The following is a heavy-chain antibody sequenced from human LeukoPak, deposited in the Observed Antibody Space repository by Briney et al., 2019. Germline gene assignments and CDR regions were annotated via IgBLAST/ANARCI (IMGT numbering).Heavy chain of an antibody. CDR2: MNPNSGNT. J-gene: IGHJ4*02. CDR3: ARGLETYYYGSGSPVKNDY. V-gene: IGHV1-8*01. Sequence: ASVKVSCKASGYTFTSYDINWVRQATGQGLEWMGWMNPNSGNTGYAQKFQGRVTVTRNTSISTAYMELSSLRSEDTAVYYCARGLETYYYGSGSPVKNDYWGQGTLVTVSS. CDR1: GYTFTSYD. D-gene: IGHD3-10*01.